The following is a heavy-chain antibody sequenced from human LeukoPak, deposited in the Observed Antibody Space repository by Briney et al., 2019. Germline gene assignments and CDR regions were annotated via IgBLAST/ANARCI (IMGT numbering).Heavy chain of an antibody. CDR3: VRDHSGWSLDP. Sequence: GGSLRLSCAASGFTFSDYYMSWIRQAPGKGLEWVSYITNSGSTIYYADSAKGRFTISRDNAKNSLYLQMNSLRAEDTAVYYCVRDHSGWSLDPWGQGTLVTVSS. J-gene: IGHJ5*02. CDR1: GFTFSDYY. CDR2: ITNSGSTI. V-gene: IGHV3-11*04. D-gene: IGHD6-19*01.